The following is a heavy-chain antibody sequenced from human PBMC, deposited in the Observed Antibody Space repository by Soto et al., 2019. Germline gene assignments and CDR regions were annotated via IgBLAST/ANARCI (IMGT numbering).Heavy chain of an antibody. CDR2: ISDSGTGT. D-gene: IGHD2-2*01. Sequence: EVQLLESGGGLVQPGGSLRLSCAASGFTFSSYGMSWFRQAPGKGLEWVSGISDSGTGTYYADSVRGRFTISRDNSKNTLYLQMNSLRVDDTAVYYCAKYCSSVACSYFDCWGQGTLVTVSS. CDR1: GFTFSSYG. CDR3: AKYCSSVACSYFDC. J-gene: IGHJ4*02. V-gene: IGHV3-23*01.